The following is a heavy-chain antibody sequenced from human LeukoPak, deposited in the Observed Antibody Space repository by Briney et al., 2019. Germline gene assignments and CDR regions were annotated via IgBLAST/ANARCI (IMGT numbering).Heavy chain of an antibody. CDR1: GLTLSDYY. V-gene: IGHV3-11*06. J-gene: IGHJ4*02. CDR3: ARVPGGIAVALVDY. CDR2: ISSSSYT. D-gene: IGHD6-19*01. Sequence: GGSLRLSCAASGLTLSDYYMVWIRQAPGKGLEWVSYISSSSYTNYADSVKGRFTISRDNAKNSLYLQMNSLRAEDTAVYYCARVPGGIAVALVDYWGQGTLVTVSS.